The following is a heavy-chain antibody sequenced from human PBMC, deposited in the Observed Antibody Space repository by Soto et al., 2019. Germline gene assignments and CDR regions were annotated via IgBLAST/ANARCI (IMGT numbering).Heavy chain of an antibody. CDR3: ARETEAFDI. Sequence: QVQLVESGGGVVQPGRSLRLSCAASGFTFSSYAMHWVRQAPGKGLEWVAFILYDGSNNYYADSVKGRFTISRDNSKNTLYLQMNSLRAEDTVVYYCARETEAFDIWGQGTMVTVSS. J-gene: IGHJ3*02. CDR2: ILYDGSNN. CDR1: GFTFSSYA. V-gene: IGHV3-30-3*01.